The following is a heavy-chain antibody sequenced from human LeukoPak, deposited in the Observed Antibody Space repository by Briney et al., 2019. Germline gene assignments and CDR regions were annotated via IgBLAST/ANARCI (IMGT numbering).Heavy chain of an antibody. V-gene: IGHV4-4*07. Sequence: PSETLSLTCTVSGGSISSYYWSWIRQPAGKGLEWIGRIYTSGSTNYNPSLKSRVTMSVDTSKNQFSLKLSSVTAADTAVYYCARVGGPHIVVVVAATRDEYYFDYWGQGTLVTVSS. D-gene: IGHD2-15*01. CDR1: GGSISSYY. CDR2: IYTSGST. CDR3: ARVGGPHIVVVVAATRDEYYFDY. J-gene: IGHJ4*02.